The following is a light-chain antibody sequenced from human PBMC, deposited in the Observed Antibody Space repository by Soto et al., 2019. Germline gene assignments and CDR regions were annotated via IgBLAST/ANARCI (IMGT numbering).Light chain of an antibody. CDR2: DVS. Sequence: HSVLTQPASVSGSPGQSTTISCTGTSSDIGGYNYVSWYQQLPGEAPKLIIYDVSDRPSGVSTRFSGSKSGNTASLTISGLQAEDEGDYYCSSLTSRHTYVFGTGTKVTVL. J-gene: IGLJ1*01. CDR3: SSLTSRHTYV. CDR1: SSDIGGYNY. V-gene: IGLV2-14*01.